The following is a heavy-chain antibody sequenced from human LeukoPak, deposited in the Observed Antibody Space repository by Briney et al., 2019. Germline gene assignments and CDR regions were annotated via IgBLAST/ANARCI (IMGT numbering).Heavy chain of an antibody. CDR3: ARAVQVTTGGLFDY. J-gene: IGHJ4*02. D-gene: IGHD4-17*01. CDR1: GGTFSSYA. V-gene: IGHV1-69*06. CDR2: IIPIFTTA. Sequence: ASVKVSCKASGGTFSSYAISWVRQAPGQGREWVGGIIPIFTTANYAQKFQGRVTITADKSTNTAYMELSSLRSDDTAVYYCARAVQVTTGGLFDYWGQGTLVTVSS.